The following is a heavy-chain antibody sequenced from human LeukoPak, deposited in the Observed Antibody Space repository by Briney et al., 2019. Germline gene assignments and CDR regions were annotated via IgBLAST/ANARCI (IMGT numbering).Heavy chain of an antibody. Sequence: QPGGSLRLYCAASAFTFSSYWMSWVRQAPGKGLEWVANIKEDGSEQYYVDSLKGRFTISRDNAKNSLYLQMNSLRAEDTAVYYCVRDSYSRDLDYWGQGTLVTVSS. CDR3: VRDSYSRDLDY. D-gene: IGHD3-22*01. J-gene: IGHJ4*02. V-gene: IGHV3-7*01. CDR1: AFTFSSYW. CDR2: IKEDGSEQ.